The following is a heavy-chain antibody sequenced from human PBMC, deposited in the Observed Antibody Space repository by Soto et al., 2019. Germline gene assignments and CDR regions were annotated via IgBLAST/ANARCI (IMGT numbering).Heavy chain of an antibody. V-gene: IGHV3-7*01. J-gene: IGHJ4*02. CDR1: GFTFRTYW. Sequence: QPGGSLRLSCAGSGFTFRTYWTSWVRQAPGKGLEWVANTNQDESEKNYVDSVKGRFSISRDNVKNSVDLQMNSLRFEDTAVYYCVRDRGYSTFDYWSQGTLVTVSS. CDR3: VRDRGYSTFDY. D-gene: IGHD1-26*01. CDR2: TNQDESEK.